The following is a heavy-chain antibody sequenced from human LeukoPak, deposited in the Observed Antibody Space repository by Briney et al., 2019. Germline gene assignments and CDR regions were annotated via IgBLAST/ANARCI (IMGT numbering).Heavy chain of an antibody. J-gene: IGHJ4*02. CDR2: ISGSGDST. Sequence: GGSLRLSCAASGFTFSIYAMSWVRQAPGKGLEWVSGISGSGDSTYYVDSVKGRFTISRDNSKNTLYLQMNSLRAEDTAVYFCAKDHSGTYSYYFDYWGQGTLVTVSS. CDR3: AKDHSGTYSYYFDY. D-gene: IGHD1-26*01. V-gene: IGHV3-23*01. CDR1: GFTFSIYA.